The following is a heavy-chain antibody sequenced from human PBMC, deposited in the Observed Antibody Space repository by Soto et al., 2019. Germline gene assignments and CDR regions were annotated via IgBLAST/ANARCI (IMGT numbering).Heavy chain of an antibody. V-gene: IGHV1-46*01. CDR2: INPANGVA. CDR1: GYTLTSHH. CDR3: ARGGGVGLDGSAAFDI. D-gene: IGHD1-1*01. Sequence: QVHLVQSGAEAKKPGASMKVSCTASGYTLTSHHVHWVRQAPGRRLEWMGSINPANGVAQYTARFQGRVIMTRDTATSTVYMELRGLTSEDTAIFYCARGGGVGLDGSAAFDIWGQGTMVTVSS. J-gene: IGHJ3*02.